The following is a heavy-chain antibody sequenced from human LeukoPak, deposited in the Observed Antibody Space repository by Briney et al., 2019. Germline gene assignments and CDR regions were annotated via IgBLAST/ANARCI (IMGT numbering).Heavy chain of an antibody. CDR1: GGSISGYY. CDR2: IYTSGST. V-gene: IGHV4-4*09. J-gene: IGHJ5*02. D-gene: IGHD6-19*01. CDR3: ARLIAVAGGDNWFDP. Sequence: PSETLSLTCTVSGGSISGYYWSWIRQPPGKGLEWIGYIYTSGSTNYNPSLQSRVTISVDTSKNPFSLKLSSVTAADTAVYYCARLIAVAGGDNWFDPWGQGTLVTVSS.